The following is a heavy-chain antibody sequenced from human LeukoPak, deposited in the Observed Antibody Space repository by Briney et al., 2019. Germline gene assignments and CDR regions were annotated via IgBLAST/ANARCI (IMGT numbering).Heavy chain of an antibody. CDR2: IYNAAGGGST. CDR3: AKDVSCSSTSCYRRTFDY. J-gene: IGHJ4*02. D-gene: IGHD2-2*02. V-gene: IGHV3-53*01. CDR1: GFSVTNNY. Sequence: GGSLRLSCAASGFSVTNNYMNWVRQAPGKGLEWVSVIYNAAGGGSTYYADTVKGRFTISRDNSKNTLYLQMNSLRVEDTAVYYCAKDVSCSSTSCYRRTFDYWGQGTLVTVSS.